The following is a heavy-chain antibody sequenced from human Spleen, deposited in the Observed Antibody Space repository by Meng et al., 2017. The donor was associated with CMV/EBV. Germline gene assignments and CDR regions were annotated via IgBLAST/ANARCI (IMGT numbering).Heavy chain of an antibody. CDR1: GSKFDDQA. Sequence: GGSLRLCCATSGSKFDDQAMHWVRQAPGKGLVGVSRINGDGSSRSYGDSVKGRFTISRDDGKNTLYLQMNSLRAEDSAVYYCARDVVEGSVWLGYWGQGTLVTVSS. V-gene: IGHV3-74*01. J-gene: IGHJ4*02. CDR3: ARDVVEGSVWLGY. D-gene: IGHD2-15*01. CDR2: INGDGSSR.